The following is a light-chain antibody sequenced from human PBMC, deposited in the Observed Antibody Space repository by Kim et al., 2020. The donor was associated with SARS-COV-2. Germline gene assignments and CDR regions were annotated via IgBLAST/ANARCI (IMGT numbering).Light chain of an antibody. CDR2: GRN. Sequence: ELTQDPAVSVALGQTVRITCQGDSLRNYYASWYQQKPRQAPVVVIYGRNDRPSGIPDRFSGSNSGNTASLTITGAQAEDEANYYCNSRDSSGNHLVFGG. CDR3: NSRDSSGNHLV. J-gene: IGLJ3*02. V-gene: IGLV3-19*01. CDR1: SLRNYY.